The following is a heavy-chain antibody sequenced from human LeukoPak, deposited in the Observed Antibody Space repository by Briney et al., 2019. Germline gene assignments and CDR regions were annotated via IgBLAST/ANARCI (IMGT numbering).Heavy chain of an antibody. CDR1: GGSFSGYY. CDR2: INHSGST. D-gene: IGHD5-12*01. J-gene: IGHJ4*02. Sequence: SETLSLTCAVYGGSFSGYYWSWIRQPPGKGLEWIGEINHSGSTNYNPSLKSRVTISVDTSKNQFSLKLSSVTAADTAVYYCARGGPYIVATTIDYWGQGTLVTVSS. V-gene: IGHV4-34*01. CDR3: ARGGPYIVATTIDY.